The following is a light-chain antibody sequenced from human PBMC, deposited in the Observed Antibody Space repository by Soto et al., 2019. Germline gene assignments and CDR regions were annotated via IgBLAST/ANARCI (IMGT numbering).Light chain of an antibody. CDR1: QSVTTTY. Sequence: EIVLTQSPGTLSLSPGERATLSSRAIQSVTTTYLAWYQQNPGQAPRLLIYGASSRATGIPDRFSGSGSGTDFTLTISRLEPEDFAVYFCQQYGSSSYTFGQGTKLEIK. CDR2: GAS. J-gene: IGKJ2*01. CDR3: QQYGSSSYT. V-gene: IGKV3-20*01.